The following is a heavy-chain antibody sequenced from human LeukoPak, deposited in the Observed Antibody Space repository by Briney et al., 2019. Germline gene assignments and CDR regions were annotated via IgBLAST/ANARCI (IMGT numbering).Heavy chain of an antibody. V-gene: IGHV3-11*04. CDR1: GFTFSDYY. CDR3: ARETRWFDP. Sequence: TGGSLRLSCAASGFTFSDYYMSWIRQAPGKGLEWVLYISSSGDTISYADSVKGRFSISRDNAKNSLYLQMNRLRAEDTAVYYCARETRWFDPWGQGTLVTVSS. CDR2: ISSSGDTI. J-gene: IGHJ5*02.